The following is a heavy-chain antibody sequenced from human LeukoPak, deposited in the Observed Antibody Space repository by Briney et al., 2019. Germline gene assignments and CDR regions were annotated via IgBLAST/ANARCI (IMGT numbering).Heavy chain of an antibody. V-gene: IGHV3-30*18. CDR1: GFIFSTYG. J-gene: IGHJ6*02. Sequence: GRSLRLSCAASGFIFSTYGMHWVRQAPGKGLEWVAVISYDGSNKYYADSVKGRFTISRDNSKNTLFLQMNSLRAEDTAVYYCTKDMALILVTDNGMDVWGQGTTVTVSS. CDR2: ISYDGSNK. D-gene: IGHD2-21*02. CDR3: TKDMALILVTDNGMDV.